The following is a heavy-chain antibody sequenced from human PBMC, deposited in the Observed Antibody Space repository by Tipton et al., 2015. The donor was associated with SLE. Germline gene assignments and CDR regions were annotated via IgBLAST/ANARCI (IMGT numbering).Heavy chain of an antibody. D-gene: IGHD2-2*01. CDR3: ARGGYCSSTSCRGWYFDL. CDR1: GFTFSDYY. J-gene: IGHJ2*01. V-gene: IGHV4-4*07. Sequence: QVQLVQSGGGLVKPGGSLRLSCAASGFTFSDYYMSWIRQVPGKGLEWIGRIYSSGSSSCNPSLKSRVTMSVDTSKNQLSLRLSSVTAADTAVYYCARGGYCSSTSCRGWYFDLWGRGTLVTVSS. CDR2: IYSSGSS.